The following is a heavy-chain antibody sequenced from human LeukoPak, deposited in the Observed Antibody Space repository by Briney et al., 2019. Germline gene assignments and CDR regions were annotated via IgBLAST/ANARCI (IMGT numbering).Heavy chain of an antibody. Sequence: ASVKVSCKTSGYNFIDYYTNWVRQAPGQGLEWMAWMNPNTGGTKFAQRFQGRVTMTRDTSISTAYMELSRLTSDDTAVHYCARGVSSSWFSSWFDSWGQGTLVSVSS. V-gene: IGHV1-2*02. D-gene: IGHD3-22*01. J-gene: IGHJ5*01. CDR2: MNPNTGGT. CDR1: GYNFIDYY. CDR3: ARGVSSSWFSSWFDS.